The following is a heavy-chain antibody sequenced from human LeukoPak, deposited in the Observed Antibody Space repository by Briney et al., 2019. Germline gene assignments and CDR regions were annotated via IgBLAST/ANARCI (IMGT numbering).Heavy chain of an antibody. CDR3: ARGEVEMATITYLDY. D-gene: IGHD5-24*01. V-gene: IGHV1-69*05. Sequence: GSSVEVSCKASGVTFSSYAISWVRQAPGQGLEWMGGIIPIFGTANYAQKFQGRVTITTDESTSTAYMELSSLRSEDTAVYYCARGEVEMATITYLDYWGQGTLVTVSS. CDR1: GVTFSSYA. CDR2: IIPIFGTA. J-gene: IGHJ4*02.